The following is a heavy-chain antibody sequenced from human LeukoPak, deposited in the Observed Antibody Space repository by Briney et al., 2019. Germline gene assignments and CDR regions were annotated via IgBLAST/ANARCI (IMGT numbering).Heavy chain of an antibody. D-gene: IGHD6-25*01. V-gene: IGHV3-7*01. CDR3: ARDGTPIYSSGWVYMDV. J-gene: IGHJ6*04. CDR1: GFTFSSRDW. CDR2: IKQDGSEK. Sequence: GGSLRLPCVASGFTFSSRDWMTSVRQAPGKRLEWVANIKQDGSEKNYVDSVEGRFTISRDNAKNSLYLQMNSLRGEDTAVYYCARDGTPIYSSGWVYMDVWGKGTTVTISS.